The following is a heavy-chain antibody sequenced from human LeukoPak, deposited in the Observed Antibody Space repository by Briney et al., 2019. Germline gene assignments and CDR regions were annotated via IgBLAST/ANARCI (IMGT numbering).Heavy chain of an antibody. V-gene: IGHV3-7*01. CDR3: ARDAVTAN. Sequence: GGSLRLSCAASGFTFSSFWMSWVRQAPGKGLEWVANIKQDGSEKYYVDSVKGRFTIFRDNAKNSLFLQMNSLRTEDTAVYYCARDAVTANWGQGTLVTVSS. J-gene: IGHJ4*02. CDR2: IKQDGSEK. D-gene: IGHD1-14*01. CDR1: GFTFSSFW.